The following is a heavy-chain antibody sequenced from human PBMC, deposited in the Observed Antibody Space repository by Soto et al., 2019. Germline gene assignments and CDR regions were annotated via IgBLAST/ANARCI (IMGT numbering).Heavy chain of an antibody. CDR1: GYSFTGHY. J-gene: IGHJ4*02. CDR3: ARGYTYGSFDN. D-gene: IGHD5-18*01. V-gene: IGHV1-2*02. Sequence: QVQLVQSGAEVKEPGASVKVSCRASGYSFTGHYIHWVRQAPGQGLEWMGWINPNTGDISYAERFLGRVIMTRYTSISTAYMELNWLRSDDTAVYYCARGYTYGSFDNWAQGTLVTVSS. CDR2: INPNTGDI.